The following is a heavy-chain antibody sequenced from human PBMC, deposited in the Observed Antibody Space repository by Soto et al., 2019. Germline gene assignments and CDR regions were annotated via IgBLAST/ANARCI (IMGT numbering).Heavy chain of an antibody. J-gene: IGHJ5*02. CDR1: GGSISSYY. CDR3: ARERDDYGDPNWFDP. CDR2: IYYSGST. D-gene: IGHD4-17*01. V-gene: IGHV4-59*01. Sequence: QVQLQESGPGLVKPSETLSLTCTVSGGSISSYYWSWIRQPPGKGLEWIGYIYYSGSTNYNPSLKSRFTISVDTSKNQFSLKLSSVTAADTAVYYCARERDDYGDPNWFDPWGQGTLVTVSS.